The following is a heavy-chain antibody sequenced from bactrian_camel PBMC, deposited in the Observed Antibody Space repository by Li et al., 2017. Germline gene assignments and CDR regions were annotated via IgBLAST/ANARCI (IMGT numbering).Heavy chain of an antibody. CDR2: LGADGTTA. CDR3: AASLFSSTVRYSDYALRAPNFSY. Sequence: HVQLVESGGGSVEAGGSLRLSCAASGSTYSSLCMGWLRQAPGKEREGVALLGADGTTAKYADSVKGRFTISKDNAKNILYLQMDSLKPEDTAMYYCAASLFSSTVRYSDYALRAPNFSYWGQGTQVTVS. CDR1: GSTYSSLC. J-gene: IGHJ4*01. D-gene: IGHD4*01. V-gene: IGHV3S1*01.